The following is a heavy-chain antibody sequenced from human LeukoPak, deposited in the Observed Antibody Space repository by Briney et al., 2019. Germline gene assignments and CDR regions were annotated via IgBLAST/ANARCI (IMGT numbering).Heavy chain of an antibody. CDR3: ARVSRIGYCSGGSCYGTFDI. CDR1: GGSISSGGYS. D-gene: IGHD2-15*01. J-gene: IGHJ3*02. CDR2: IYHSGST. Sequence: SQTLSLTCAVSGGSISSGGYSWSWIRQPPGKGLEWIGYIYHSGSTYYNPSLKSRVTISVDRSKNQFSLKLSSVTAADTAVYYCARVSRIGYCSGGSCYGTFDIWGQGTMVTVSS. V-gene: IGHV4-30-2*01.